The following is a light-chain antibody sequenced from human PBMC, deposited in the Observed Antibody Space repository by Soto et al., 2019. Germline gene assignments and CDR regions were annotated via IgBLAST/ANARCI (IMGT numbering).Light chain of an antibody. CDR2: EVS. V-gene: IGLV2-8*01. CDR1: SSDVGGYNY. J-gene: IGLJ2*01. Sequence: QSVLTQPPSASGSPGQSVTISCTGTSSDVGGYNYVSWYQQHPGKAPKLMISEVSKRPSGVPDRFSGSKSGNTASLTVSGLKAEDEGDYYCSSFAGNNNLVFGGGTKVTVL. CDR3: SSFAGNNNLV.